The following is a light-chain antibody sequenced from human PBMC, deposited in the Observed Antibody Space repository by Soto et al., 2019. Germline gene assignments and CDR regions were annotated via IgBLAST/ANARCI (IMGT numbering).Light chain of an antibody. CDR1: RSVSSN. J-gene: IGKJ5*01. CDR2: GAS. CDR3: QQQKNWPAFT. V-gene: IGKV3D-15*01. Sequence: EIVLTQSPATLSLSPGERATLSCRASRSVSSNLAWYQQKPGQVPRLLIYGASTRAPAIPARFSGSGSGTEFTLTISGLETEDFAIYYCQQQKNWPAFTFGQGTRVEIK.